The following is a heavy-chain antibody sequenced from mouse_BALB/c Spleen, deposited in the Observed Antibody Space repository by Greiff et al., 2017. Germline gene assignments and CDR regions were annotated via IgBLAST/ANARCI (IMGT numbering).Heavy chain of an antibody. J-gene: IGHJ2*01. V-gene: IGHV2-6-7*01. Sequence: QVQLKQSGPGLVAPSQSLSITCTVSGFSLTGYGVNWVRQPPGKGLEWLGMIWGDGSTDYNSAPKSRLSISKDNSKSQVFLKMNSLQTDDTARYYCARERYYGHFDDWGQGTTLTVSS. CDR2: IWGDGST. CDR3: ARERYYGHFDD. CDR1: GFSLTGYG. D-gene: IGHD1-2*01.